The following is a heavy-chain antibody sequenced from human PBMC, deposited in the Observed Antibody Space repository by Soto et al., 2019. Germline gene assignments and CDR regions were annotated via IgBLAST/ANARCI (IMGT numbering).Heavy chain of an antibody. Sequence: PSETLSLTCTVSGGSISSSSYYWGWIRQPPGKGLEWIGSIYYSGSTYYNPSLKSRVTISVDTSKNQFSLKLSSVTAADTAVYYCARQKGYYHGSGEVDYWGQGTLVTVS. CDR2: IYYSGST. V-gene: IGHV4-39*01. CDR3: ARQKGYYHGSGEVDY. J-gene: IGHJ4*02. CDR1: GGSISSSSYY. D-gene: IGHD3-10*01.